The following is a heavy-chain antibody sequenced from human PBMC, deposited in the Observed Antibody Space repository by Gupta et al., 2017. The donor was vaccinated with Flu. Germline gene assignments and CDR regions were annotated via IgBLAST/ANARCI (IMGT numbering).Heavy chain of an antibody. V-gene: IGHV3-21*01. CDR1: GSTFSSHS. D-gene: IGHD2-2*01. CDR2: IGSPNPYI. Sequence: EVPLVESGGGLVKPGGSLRLSCAASGSTFSSHSMNWVRQAPGKGLEWVSSIGSPNPYINYADSVKGRFTISRDNAKSSLYLQMNSLRAEDTAVYYCARVTSKGIVPLDYWGQGTLVTVSS. J-gene: IGHJ4*02. CDR3: ARVTSKGIVPLDY.